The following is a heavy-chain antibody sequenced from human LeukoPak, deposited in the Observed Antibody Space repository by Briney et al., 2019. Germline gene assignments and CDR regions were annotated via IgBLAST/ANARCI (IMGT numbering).Heavy chain of an antibody. J-gene: IGHJ6*02. V-gene: IGHV3-48*03. CDR2: ISSSGSTV. Sequence: PGGSLRLSCAASGFTFSSYEMNWVRQAPGKGLEWVSYISSSGSTVYYADSVKGRFTISRDNAKNSLYLQMNSLRAEDTAVYYCARAVGATAYYYYGMDVWGQGTTVTVSS. D-gene: IGHD1-26*01. CDR3: ARAVGATAYYYYGMDV. CDR1: GFTFSSYE.